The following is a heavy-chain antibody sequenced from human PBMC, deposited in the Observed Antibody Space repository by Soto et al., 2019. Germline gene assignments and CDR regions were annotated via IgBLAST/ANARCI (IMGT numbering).Heavy chain of an antibody. CDR2: IYYSGST. V-gene: IGHV4-30-4*01. Sequence: SETRSLTCTVSGGSISSGDYYWIWIRQPPGKGLEWIGYIYYSGSTHYNPSLKSRVTISVDTSKNQFSLKLSSVTAADTAVYYCARYIVARYYYYMDVWGQGTTVTVSS. CDR3: ARYIVARYYYYMDV. D-gene: IGHD2-15*01. J-gene: IGHJ6*02. CDR1: GGSISSGDYY.